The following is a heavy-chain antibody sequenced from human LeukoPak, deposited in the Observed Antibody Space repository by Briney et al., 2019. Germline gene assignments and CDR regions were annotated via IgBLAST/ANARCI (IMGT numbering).Heavy chain of an antibody. J-gene: IGHJ4*02. CDR3: TTSYSSSWYASGTDY. V-gene: IGHV3-15*01. Sequence: GGSLRLSCEASGFTFSNAWMSWVRQAPGKGLEWVGRIKSQTDDGTTDYATPVEGRFTISRDDSKNTLYLQMNSLRDEDTAVYYCTTSYSSSWYASGTDYWGQGTLVTVSS. CDR2: IKSQTDDGTT. D-gene: IGHD6-13*01. CDR1: GFTFSNAW.